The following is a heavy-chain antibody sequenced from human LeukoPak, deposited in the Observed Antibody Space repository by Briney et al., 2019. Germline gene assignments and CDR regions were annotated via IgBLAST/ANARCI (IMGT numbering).Heavy chain of an antibody. D-gene: IGHD2-2*01. J-gene: IGHJ4*02. CDR2: IKQDGSEK. CDR3: ATPQGDQLLRPAAFDY. Sequence: GGSLRLSCAASGFTFSSYWMSWVRQAPGKGLEWVANIKQDGSEKYYVDSVKGRFTISRDNAKNSLYLQMNSLRAEDTAVYYCATPQGDQLLRPAAFDYWGQGTLVTVSS. V-gene: IGHV3-7*01. CDR1: GFTFSSYW.